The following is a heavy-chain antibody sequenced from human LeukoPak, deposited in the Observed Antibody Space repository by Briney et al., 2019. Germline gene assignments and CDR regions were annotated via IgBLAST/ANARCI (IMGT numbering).Heavy chain of an antibody. CDR3: ARDGGDSSGYYYYDY. V-gene: IGHV3-53*01. D-gene: IGHD3-22*01. CDR2: IYSGGST. Sequence: GGSLRLSCAASGFTVSSNYMGWVRQAPGKGLEWVSVIYSGGSTYYADSVKGRFTISRDNSKNTLYLQMNSLRAEDTAVYYCARDGGDSSGYYYYDYWGQGTLVTVSS. CDR1: GFTVSSNY. J-gene: IGHJ4*02.